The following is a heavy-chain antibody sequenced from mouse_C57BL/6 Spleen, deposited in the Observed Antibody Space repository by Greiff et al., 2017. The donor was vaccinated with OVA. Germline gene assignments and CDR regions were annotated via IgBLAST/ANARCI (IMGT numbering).Heavy chain of an antibody. V-gene: IGHV14-1*01. CDR2: IDPEDGDT. CDR3: TRDYGSSSFFDY. Sequence: EVQLQQSGAELVRPGASVKLSCTASGFNIKDYYMHWVKQRPEQGLEWIGRIDPEDGDTEYAPKFQGKATMTADTSSNTAYLQLSSLTSEDTAVYYCTRDYGSSSFFDYWGQGTTLTVSS. J-gene: IGHJ2*01. CDR1: GFNIKDYY. D-gene: IGHD1-1*01.